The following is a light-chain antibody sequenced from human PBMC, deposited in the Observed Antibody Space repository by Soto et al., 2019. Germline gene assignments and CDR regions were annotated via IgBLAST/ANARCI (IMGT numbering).Light chain of an antibody. CDR2: STS. CDR3: QQSYTTPT. CDR1: QNIKMY. J-gene: IGKJ1*01. V-gene: IGKV1-39*01. Sequence: DIQMTRSPSSRSASVLDRFTITCRASQNIKMYLNWYLQKPGKAPNLLIYSTSKLHNGVPSRFSGGGSGTDFTLTISSLQPDDFGTFFCQQSYTTPTFGQGTKVDIK.